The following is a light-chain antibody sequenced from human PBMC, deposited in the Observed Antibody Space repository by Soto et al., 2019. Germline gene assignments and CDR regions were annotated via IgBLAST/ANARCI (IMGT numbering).Light chain of an antibody. Sequence: QSVLTQPPSVSAAPGQKVTISCSGGSSNIEKNFVSWYQHLPGTAPKLLIFDNSKRPSGIPARFSGSKSGTSATLDITGLQTGDDADYYCGAWDTSLSAVVFGGGTKLTVL. CDR1: SSNIEKNF. V-gene: IGLV1-51*01. CDR2: DNS. CDR3: GAWDTSLSAVV. J-gene: IGLJ2*01.